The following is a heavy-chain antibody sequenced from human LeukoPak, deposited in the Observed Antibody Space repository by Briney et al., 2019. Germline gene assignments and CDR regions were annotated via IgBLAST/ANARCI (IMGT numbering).Heavy chain of an antibody. CDR1: GFSLSTSGVG. Sequence: SGPTLVNPTQTLTLTCTFSGFSLSTSGVGVGWIRQPPGKALEWLALIYWNDDKRYSPSLKSRLTITNDTSKNQVVLTMTNMDPVDTATYYCALGAYDFWSGYRFDPWGQGTLVTVSS. V-gene: IGHV2-5*01. D-gene: IGHD3-3*01. CDR2: IYWNDDK. CDR3: ALGAYDFWSGYRFDP. J-gene: IGHJ5*02.